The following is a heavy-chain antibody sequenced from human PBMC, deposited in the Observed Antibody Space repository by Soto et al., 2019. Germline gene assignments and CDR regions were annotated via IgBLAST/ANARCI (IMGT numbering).Heavy chain of an antibody. CDR2: NYQSGST. CDR3: AKTRGITGTLYYFDY. J-gene: IGHJ4*02. CDR1: GGYIRSSNW. D-gene: IGHD1-20*01. V-gene: IGHV4-4*02. Sequence: SEPQSLTSTVSGGYIRSSNWWSWVHKTQGKGLKWIGENYQSGSTNYNPSLKSRVTISVDKSKNQFSLKLSSVTAADTVVYFCAKTRGITGTLYYFDYWGQGTLVTVS.